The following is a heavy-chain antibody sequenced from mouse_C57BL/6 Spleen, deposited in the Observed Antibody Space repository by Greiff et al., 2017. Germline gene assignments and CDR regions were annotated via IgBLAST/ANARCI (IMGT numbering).Heavy chain of an antibody. CDR1: GYTFTSYW. Sequence: VQLQQPGAELVKPGASVKLSCKASGYTFTSYWMHWVKQRPGQGLEWIGMIHPNSGSTNYNEKFKSKATLTVDKSSSTAYMQLSSLTSEDSAVYYWARTIYNGSSWDYFDYWGQGTTLTVSS. J-gene: IGHJ2*01. D-gene: IGHD1-1*01. V-gene: IGHV1-64*01. CDR2: IHPNSGST. CDR3: ARTIYNGSSWDYFDY.